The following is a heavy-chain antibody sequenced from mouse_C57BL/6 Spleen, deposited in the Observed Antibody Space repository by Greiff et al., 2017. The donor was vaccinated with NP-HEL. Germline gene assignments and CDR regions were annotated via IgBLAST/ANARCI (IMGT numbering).Heavy chain of an antibody. V-gene: IGHV3-6*01. CDR2: ISYDGSN. CDR3: ARDRWSFDY. CDR1: GYSITSGYY. J-gene: IGHJ2*01. Sequence: EVKLQESGPGLVKPSQSLSLTCSVTGYSITSGYYWNWIRQFPGNKLEWMGYISYDGSNNYNPSLKNRISITRDTSKNQFFLKLNSVTTEDTATYYCARDRWSFDYWGQGTTLTVSS.